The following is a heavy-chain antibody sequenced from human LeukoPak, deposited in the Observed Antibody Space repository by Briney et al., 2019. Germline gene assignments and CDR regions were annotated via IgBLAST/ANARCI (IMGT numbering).Heavy chain of an antibody. V-gene: IGHV3-7*05. CDR2: IKHDGSEK. CDR1: GLTFSSHW. CDR3: AVYNWDSKRDLDY. Sequence: PGGSLRLSGAASGLTFSSHWMSWVRQAPGKGLEWVANIKHDGSEKYYVGSVKGRFTISRDNAKNSLYLQMNSLRAEDTAVYYCAVYNWDSKRDLDYWGQGTLVTVSS. D-gene: IGHD1-7*01. J-gene: IGHJ4*02.